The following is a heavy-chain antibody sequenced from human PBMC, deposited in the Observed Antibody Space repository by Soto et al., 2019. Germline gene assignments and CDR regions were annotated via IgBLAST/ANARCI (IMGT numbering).Heavy chain of an antibody. CDR1: GWSLSNSY. CDR2: INHSGST. J-gene: IGHJ5*02. CDR3: ARAHRESYDCWSGRLYNWFDS. V-gene: IGHV4-34*01. Sequence: LPINGDVRGWSLSNSYCTCIHQYPGKGLEWIGEINHSGSTNYNPSLKSRVTVSVDTSKNQFSLKMSSVTAADTAVYYCARAHRESYDCWSGRLYNWFDSWGQGALVDV. D-gene: IGHD3-3*01.